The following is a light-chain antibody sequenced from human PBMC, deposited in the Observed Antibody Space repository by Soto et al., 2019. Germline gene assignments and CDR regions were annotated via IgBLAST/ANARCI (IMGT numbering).Light chain of an antibody. J-gene: IGLJ1*01. Sequence: QSVLTQPPSASGTPGQRVTISCSGSSSNIGSNTVNWYQQLPGTAPKLLIYSNNQRPSGVPDRSSGSKSGTSASLAISGLQSEDEADYYCAAWDDTLNGRYVFGTGTKVTLL. CDR2: SNN. V-gene: IGLV1-44*01. CDR3: AAWDDTLNGRYV. CDR1: SSNIGSNT.